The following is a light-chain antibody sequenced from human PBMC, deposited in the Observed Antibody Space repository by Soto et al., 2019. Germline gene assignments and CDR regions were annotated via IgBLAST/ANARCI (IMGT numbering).Light chain of an antibody. V-gene: IGLV2-11*01. CDR3: CSYAGSYTL. CDR2: DVS. J-gene: IGLJ2*01. Sequence: QTVVTQPRSVSGSPGQSVTISCTGTSSDVGGYDHVSWYQQHPGKAPKLMIYDVSKRPSGVPDRFSGSKSGNTASLTISGLQAEDEADYYCCSYAGSYTLFGGGTKLTVL. CDR1: SSDVGGYDH.